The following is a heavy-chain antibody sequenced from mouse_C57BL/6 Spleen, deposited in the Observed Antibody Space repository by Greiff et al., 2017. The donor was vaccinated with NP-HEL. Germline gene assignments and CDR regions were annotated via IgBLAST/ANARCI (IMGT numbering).Heavy chain of an antibody. CDR3: ARRTQGNFQAMDY. CDR2: INPSSGYT. J-gene: IGHJ4*01. Sequence: VQLQQSGAELAKPGASVKLSCKASGYTFTSYWMHWVKQRPGQGLEWIGYINPSSGYTKYNQKFKDKATLTADKSSSTASMQLSSLTYEDSAVYYCARRTQGNFQAMDYWGQGTSVTVSS. CDR1: GYTFTSYW. V-gene: IGHV1-7*01.